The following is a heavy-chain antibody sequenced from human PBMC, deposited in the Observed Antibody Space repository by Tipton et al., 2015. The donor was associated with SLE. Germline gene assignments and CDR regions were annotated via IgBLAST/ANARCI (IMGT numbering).Heavy chain of an antibody. CDR2: IYHSGNT. V-gene: IGHV4-39*07. Sequence: TLSLTCTVSGGSISSGSHYWGWIRQSPGKGLEWIGSIYHSGNTYYNPSLQSRVTISQDTSKNLFSLKLTSVTAADTAVYYCARDYHDTWGYYFDYWGQGTLVTVSS. CDR1: GGSISSGSHY. D-gene: IGHD7-27*01. J-gene: IGHJ4*02. CDR3: ARDYHDTWGYYFDY.